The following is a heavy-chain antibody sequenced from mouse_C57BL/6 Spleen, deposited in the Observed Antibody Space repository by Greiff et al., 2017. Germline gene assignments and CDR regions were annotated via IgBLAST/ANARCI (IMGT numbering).Heavy chain of an antibody. CDR2: ISDGGSYT. CDR3: ARENERGAMDY. J-gene: IGHJ4*01. V-gene: IGHV5-4*01. CDR1: GFTFSSYA. Sequence: EVMLVESGGGLVKPGGSLKLSCAASGFTFSSYAMSWVRQTPEKRLEWVATISDGGSYTYYPDNVKGRFTISRDNAKNNLYLQMSHLKSEDTAMYYCARENERGAMDYWGQGTSVTVSS.